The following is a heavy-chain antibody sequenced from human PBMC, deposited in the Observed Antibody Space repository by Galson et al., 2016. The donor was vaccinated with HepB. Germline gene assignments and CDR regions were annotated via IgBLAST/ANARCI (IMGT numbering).Heavy chain of an antibody. CDR1: GFTVSNHY. J-gene: IGHJ4*02. CDR3: VRYSGLSSAVAGDNY. D-gene: IGHD6-19*01. CDR2: INADGTT. V-gene: IGHV3-53*01. Sequence: SLRLSCAVSGFTVSNHYISWVRQAPGKGLEWVSIINADGTTDYRYSVKGRFTISRDNSKNTVYLQMNTLRAGDTAFYYCVRYSGLSSAVAGDNYWGQGTLVTVSS.